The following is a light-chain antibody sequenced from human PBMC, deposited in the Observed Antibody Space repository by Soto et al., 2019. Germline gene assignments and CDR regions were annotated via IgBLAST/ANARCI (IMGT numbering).Light chain of an antibody. V-gene: IGLV1-44*01. CDR3: AAWDDSLTGVV. CDR1: SSNIGSNT. J-gene: IGLJ2*01. CDR2: SHN. Sequence: QSVLTQPPSASGTPGQRVTISCSGSSSNIGSNTVNWYQQHPGTAPKLLIYSHNQRPSGVPDRFSGSKSGTSASLAISGLPSEDEADYYCAAWDDSLTGVVFGGGTKVTVL.